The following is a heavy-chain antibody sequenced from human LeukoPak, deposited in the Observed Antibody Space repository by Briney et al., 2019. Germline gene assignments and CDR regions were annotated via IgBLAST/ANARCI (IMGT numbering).Heavy chain of an antibody. V-gene: IGHV4-59*08. D-gene: IGHD2-15*01. Sequence: SETLSLTCTGSGGSISSYYWSWIRQPPGKGLEWIGYIYYSGSTNYNPSLKSRVTISVDTSKNQFSLKLSSVTAADTAVYYCARYCSGGSCAPDAFDIWGQGTMVTVSS. CDR1: GGSISSYY. CDR3: ARYCSGGSCAPDAFDI. J-gene: IGHJ3*02. CDR2: IYYSGST.